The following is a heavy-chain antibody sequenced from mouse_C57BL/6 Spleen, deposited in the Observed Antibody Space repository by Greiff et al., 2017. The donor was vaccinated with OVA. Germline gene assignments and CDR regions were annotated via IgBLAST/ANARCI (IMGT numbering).Heavy chain of an antibody. CDR3: ARDGIYYDYPWFAY. J-gene: IGHJ3*01. CDR2: ISDGGSYT. V-gene: IGHV5-4*01. Sequence: EVHLVESGGGLVKPGGSLKLSCAASGFTFSSYAMSWVRQTPEKRLEWVATISDGGSYTYYPDNVKGRFTISRDNAKNNLYLQMSHLKSEDTAMYYCARDGIYYDYPWFAYWGQGTLVTVSA. CDR1: GFTFSSYA. D-gene: IGHD2-4*01.